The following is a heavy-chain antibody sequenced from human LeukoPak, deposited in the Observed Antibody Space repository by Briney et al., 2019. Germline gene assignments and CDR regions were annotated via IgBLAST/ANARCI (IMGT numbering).Heavy chain of an antibody. CDR3: ARDLSSSQDY. V-gene: IGHV4-34*01. J-gene: IGHJ4*02. D-gene: IGHD6-6*01. CDR2: INHSGST. Sequence: PSETLSLTCAVYGGSFSGYYWSWIRQPPGKGLEWIGEINHSGSTNYHPSLKSRVTISVDTSKNQFSLKLSSVTAADTAVYYCARDLSSSQDYWGQGTLVTVSS. CDR1: GGSFSGYY.